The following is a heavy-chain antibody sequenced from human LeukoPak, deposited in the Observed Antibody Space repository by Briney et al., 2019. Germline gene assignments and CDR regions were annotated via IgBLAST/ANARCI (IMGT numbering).Heavy chain of an antibody. Sequence: SETLSLTCTVSGDSISSYYWSWIRQHPGKGLEWIGYIYYSGSTNYNPSLKSRVTISVDRSKNQFSLKLSSVTAADTAVYYCARYYYDSSGYWAADYWGQGTLVTVSS. CDR1: GDSISSYY. CDR3: ARYYYDSSGYWAADY. D-gene: IGHD3-22*01. J-gene: IGHJ4*02. CDR2: IYYSGST. V-gene: IGHV4-59*01.